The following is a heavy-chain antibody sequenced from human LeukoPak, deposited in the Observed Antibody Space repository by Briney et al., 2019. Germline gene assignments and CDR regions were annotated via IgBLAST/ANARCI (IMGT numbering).Heavy chain of an antibody. J-gene: IGHJ5*02. V-gene: IGHV4-30-2*01. CDR2: IYHSGST. CDR1: GGSISSGGYS. Sequence: TLSLTCAVSGGSISSGGYSWRWIRQPPGKGLEWIGYIYHSGSTYYNPSLKSRVTISVDTSKNQFSLKLSSVTAADTAVYYCARHGYCSSTSCPSMSGFDPWGQGTLVTVSS. D-gene: IGHD2-2*01. CDR3: ARHGYCSSTSCPSMSGFDP.